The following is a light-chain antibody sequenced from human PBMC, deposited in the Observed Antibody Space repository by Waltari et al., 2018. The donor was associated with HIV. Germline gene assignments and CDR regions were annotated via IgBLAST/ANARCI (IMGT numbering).Light chain of an antibody. CDR1: QNIHNY. Sequence: DIQMTQSPSSPSASVGDRVTITCRASQNIHNYVNWYQQKPGRAPTLLIYTSSYLQRGVPSRFSGSGSGTDFTLAISSLQPEDFATYYCQQSYSTPQTFGQGTNVEVK. J-gene: IGKJ1*01. CDR3: QQSYSTPQT. V-gene: IGKV1-39*01. CDR2: TSS.